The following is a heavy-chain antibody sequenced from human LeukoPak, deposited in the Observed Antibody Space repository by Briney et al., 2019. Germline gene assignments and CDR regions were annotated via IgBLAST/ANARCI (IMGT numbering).Heavy chain of an antibody. Sequence: ASVKVSCKASGYTFTGYYMHRVRQAPGQGLEWMGWINPNSGGTNYAQKFQGRVTMTRDTSISTAYMELSRLRSDDTAVYYCARDRDSSGYLGYWGQGTLVTVSS. D-gene: IGHD3-22*01. J-gene: IGHJ4*02. V-gene: IGHV1-2*02. CDR3: ARDRDSSGYLGY. CDR2: INPNSGGT. CDR1: GYTFTGYY.